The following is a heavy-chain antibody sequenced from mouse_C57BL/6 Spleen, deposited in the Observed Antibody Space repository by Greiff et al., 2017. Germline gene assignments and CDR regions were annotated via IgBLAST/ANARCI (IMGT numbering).Heavy chain of an antibody. J-gene: IGHJ1*03. CDR2: ISNGGGST. V-gene: IGHV5-12*01. D-gene: IGHD1-1*01. CDR1: GFTFSDYY. Sequence: LVESGGGLVQPGGSLKLSCAASGFTFSDYYMYWVRQTPEKRLEWVAYISNGGGSTYYPDTVKGRFTISRDNAKNTLYLQMSRLKSEDTAMYXCARPRYYGSSPSYWYFDVWGTGTTVTVSS. CDR3: ARPRYYGSSPSYWYFDV.